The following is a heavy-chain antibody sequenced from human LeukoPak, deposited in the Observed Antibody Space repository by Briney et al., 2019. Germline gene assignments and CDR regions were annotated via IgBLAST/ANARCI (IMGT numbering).Heavy chain of an antibody. CDR3: AKSGGLGTYNNWFDP. J-gene: IGHJ5*02. D-gene: IGHD3-10*01. CDR1: GFTFSTYA. V-gene: IGHV3-23*01. CDR2: IGGSGGTT. Sequence: GGSLRLSCAASGFTFSTYAVSWVRQAPGKGLEWVAVIGGSGGTTHYADSVKGRFTISRDNSRNTLYLQMNSLRVEDTAVYYCAKSGGLGTYNNWFDPWGQGTLVTVSS.